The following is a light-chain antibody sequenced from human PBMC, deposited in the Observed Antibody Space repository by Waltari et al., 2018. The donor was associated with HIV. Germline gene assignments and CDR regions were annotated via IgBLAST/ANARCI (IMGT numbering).Light chain of an antibody. CDR2: AAS. J-gene: IGKJ2*01. CDR1: QGIASW. CDR3: QQYNKWPLYT. V-gene: IGKV1D-12*01. Sequence: DIQMTQSPSSVSASVGDRVTIPCRASQGIASWLAWYQQKPGEAPKLLIHAASNLQSGVPSRFSGSGSGTDFTLTINSLQPEDSAVYYCQQYNKWPLYTFGQGTKLEIK.